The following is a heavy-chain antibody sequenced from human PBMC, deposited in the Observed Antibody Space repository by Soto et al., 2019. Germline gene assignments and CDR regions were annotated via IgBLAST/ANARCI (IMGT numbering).Heavy chain of an antibody. J-gene: IGHJ4*02. CDR1: GYSFTSYW. CDR3: ARQIYDSDTGPNFQYYFDS. V-gene: IGHV5-10-1*01. D-gene: IGHD3-22*01. CDR2: IDPSDSQT. Sequence: GESLKISCKGSGYSFTSYWITWVRQKPGKGLEWMGRIDPSDSQTYYSPSFRGHVTISVTKSITTVFLQWSSLRASDTAMYYCARQIYDSDTGPNFQYYFDSWGQGTPVTVSS.